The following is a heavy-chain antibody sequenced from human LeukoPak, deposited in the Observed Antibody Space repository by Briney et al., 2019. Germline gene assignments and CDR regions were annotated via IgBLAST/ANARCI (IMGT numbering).Heavy chain of an antibody. V-gene: IGHV4-59*01. CDR1: GGSISSYY. CDR2: IYYSGST. Sequence: SETLSLTCTVSGGSISSYYWSWIRQPPGKGLEWIGYIYYSGSTNYNPSLKSRVTISVDTSKNQFSLKLSSVTAADTAVYYCALLEYSSSPEAFDIWGQGTMVTVSS. J-gene: IGHJ3*02. CDR3: ALLEYSSSPEAFDI. D-gene: IGHD6-6*01.